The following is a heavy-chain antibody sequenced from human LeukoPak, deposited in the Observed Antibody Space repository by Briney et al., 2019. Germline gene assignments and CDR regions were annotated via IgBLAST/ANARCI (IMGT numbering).Heavy chain of an antibody. CDR3: AREESIGRYQFLHDY. CDR2: IYGDNGDT. J-gene: IGHJ4*02. V-gene: IGHV1-3*01. D-gene: IGHD1-26*01. Sequence: GASVKVSCKASGYSFTSYAMNWVRQASGQRLEWMGWIYGDNGDTKYSQEFQGRVTLSTDTSTSTAYMELRSLTSDDTAVYYCAREESIGRYQFLHDYWGQGTLVTVSS. CDR1: GYSFTSYA.